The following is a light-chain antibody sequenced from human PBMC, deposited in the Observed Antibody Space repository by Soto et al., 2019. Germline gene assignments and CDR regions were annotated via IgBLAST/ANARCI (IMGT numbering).Light chain of an antibody. CDR3: QQYGSSPWT. V-gene: IGKV3-20*01. Sequence: EIVLAQSPGTLSLSPGERATLSCRASRSVSNNYLAWYQQKPGQAPSLLIYGASSGATGIPDRFSGSGSGTDFTLTISRLEPEDFAVYYCQQYGSSPWTFGQGTKVDIK. CDR1: RSVSNNY. J-gene: IGKJ1*01. CDR2: GAS.